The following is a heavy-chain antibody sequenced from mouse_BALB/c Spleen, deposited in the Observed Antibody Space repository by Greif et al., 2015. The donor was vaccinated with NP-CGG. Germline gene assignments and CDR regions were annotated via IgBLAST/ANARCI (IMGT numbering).Heavy chain of an antibody. J-gene: IGHJ1*01. CDR2: IDPANGNT. CDR1: GFNVKDTY. Sequence: EVKVVDSGAELVKPGASVKLSCTASGFNVKDTYMHWVKQRPEQGLEWIGRIDPANGNTKYDPKFQGKATITADTSSNTAYLQLSSLTSEDTAVYYCARWDWYFDVWGAGTTVTVSS. CDR3: ARWDWYFDV. V-gene: IGHV14-3*02.